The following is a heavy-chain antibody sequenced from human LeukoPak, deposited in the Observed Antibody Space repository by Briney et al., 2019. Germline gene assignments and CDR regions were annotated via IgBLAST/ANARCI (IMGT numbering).Heavy chain of an antibody. CDR1: GGSFSSFA. D-gene: IGHD3-10*01. CDR2: IIPLLDIT. V-gene: IGHV1-69*04. Sequence: SVKVSCKASGGSFSSFAITWVRQAPGRGLEWMGRIIPLLDITNYAQKFLGRVTVIADTSTSTAYMELRSLRSDDTAVYYCARELAKLWFGELHWFDPWGQGTLVTVSS. CDR3: ARELAKLWFGELHWFDP. J-gene: IGHJ5*02.